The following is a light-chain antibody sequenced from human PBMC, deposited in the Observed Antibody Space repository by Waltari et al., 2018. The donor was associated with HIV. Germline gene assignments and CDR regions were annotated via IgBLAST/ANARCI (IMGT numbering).Light chain of an antibody. CDR2: SDK. V-gene: IGLV1-44*01. CDR1: SSNIGRPS. J-gene: IGLJ2*01. CDR3: ASWEDSLNGVV. Sequence: QSVLTQPPSASGTPGQRVPMSCSGSSSNIGRPSVNWYQQLPGTAPKLLIYSDKQRPFGVPDRFSGSKSGTSGSLAISGLQSEDEAVYYCASWEDSLNGVVFGGGTKLTVL.